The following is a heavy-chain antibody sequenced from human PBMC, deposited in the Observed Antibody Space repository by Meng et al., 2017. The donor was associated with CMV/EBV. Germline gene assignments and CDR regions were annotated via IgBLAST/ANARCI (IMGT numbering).Heavy chain of an antibody. CDR3: ARGYYYDSSGYSNWFDP. D-gene: IGHD3-22*01. Sequence: GESLKISCAASGFTFSTYEMNWVRQAPGKGLEWVSYISSAGNTIYYADSVKGRFTITRDNAKNSLFLQMNSLRDEDTAVYYCARGYYYDSSGYSNWFDPWGQGTLVTVSS. J-gene: IGHJ5*02. CDR1: GFTFSTYE. V-gene: IGHV3-48*03. CDR2: ISSAGNTI.